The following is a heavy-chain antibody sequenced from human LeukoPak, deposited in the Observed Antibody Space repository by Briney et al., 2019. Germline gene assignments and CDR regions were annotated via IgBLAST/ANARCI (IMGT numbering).Heavy chain of an antibody. CDR3: AKDTLLIGYCSGGSCYGGDY. CDR2: ISGSGGST. J-gene: IGHJ4*02. D-gene: IGHD2-15*01. CDR1: GFTLSSYA. Sequence: PGGSLRLSCAASGFTLSSYAMSWVRQAPGKGLEWVSAISGSGGSTYYADSVKGRFTISRDNSKNTLYLQMNSLRAEDTAVYYCAKDTLLIGYCSGGSCYGGDYWGQGTLVTVSS. V-gene: IGHV3-23*01.